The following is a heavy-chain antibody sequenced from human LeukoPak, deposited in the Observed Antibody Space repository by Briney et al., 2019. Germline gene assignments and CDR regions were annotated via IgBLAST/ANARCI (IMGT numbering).Heavy chain of an antibody. Sequence: GGSLRLSCTASGFTVSSNYMSWVRQAPGKGLEWVSVIYSGGSTYYADSVKGRFTISRDNSKNTLYLQMNSLRAEDTAVYYCARGQGCSSTSCYPEGVDYWGQGTLVTVSS. D-gene: IGHD2-2*01. CDR3: ARGQGCSSTSCYPEGVDY. V-gene: IGHV3-53*01. J-gene: IGHJ4*02. CDR2: IYSGGST. CDR1: GFTVSSNY.